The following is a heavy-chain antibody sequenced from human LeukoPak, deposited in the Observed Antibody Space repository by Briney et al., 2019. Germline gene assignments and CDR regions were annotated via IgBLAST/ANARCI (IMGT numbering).Heavy chain of an antibody. CDR3: AKASSYYDSSGYYYDRNYYYGMDV. CDR2: ILGSGGGT. V-gene: IGHV3-23*01. J-gene: IGHJ6*02. CDR1: GFTFSAYA. Sequence: GGSLRLSCAASGFTFSAYAMSWFRQAPGKGLQWVSSILGSGGGTYYADSVKGRFTISRDNSKNTLDLQMNSLGAEDTAVYYCAKASSYYDSSGYYYDRNYYYGMDVWGQGTTVTVSS. D-gene: IGHD3-22*01.